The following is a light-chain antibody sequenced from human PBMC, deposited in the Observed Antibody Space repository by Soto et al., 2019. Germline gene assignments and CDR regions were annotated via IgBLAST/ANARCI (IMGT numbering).Light chain of an antibody. J-gene: IGKJ1*01. CDR2: AAS. Sequence: DIQMTQSPSSLSASLGDRVTITCRASQNIDNFLNWYQHKPGKAPKLLIYAASTLQRGVPSRFSGSGSGTDFTLTIITLQSEDFATYYCQQSYTAPQTFGQGTKVEI. CDR1: QNIDNF. CDR3: QQSYTAPQT. V-gene: IGKV1-39*01.